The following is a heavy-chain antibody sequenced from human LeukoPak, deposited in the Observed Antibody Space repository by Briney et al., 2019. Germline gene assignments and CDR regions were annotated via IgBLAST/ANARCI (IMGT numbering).Heavy chain of an antibody. CDR1: GFTFSSYA. Sequence: GGSLRLSCAASGFTFSSYAMHWVRQAPGKGLEWVAVISYDGSNKYYADSVKGRFTISRDNPKNSLYLQMDSLGPEDTAVYYCARDPYSGNYGTYYYYYMDVWGKGTTVTISS. D-gene: IGHD1-26*01. V-gene: IGHV3-30*04. CDR3: ARDPYSGNYGTYYYYYMDV. J-gene: IGHJ6*03. CDR2: ISYDGSNK.